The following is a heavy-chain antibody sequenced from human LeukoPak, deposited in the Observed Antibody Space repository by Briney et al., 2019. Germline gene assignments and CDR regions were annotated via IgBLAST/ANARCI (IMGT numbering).Heavy chain of an antibody. CDR3: ARGGRRYDYYYHMDV. Sequence: PGGSLRLSCAASGFTFSSYSMNWVRQAPGKGLEWISYISSSSTIYYADSVKGRFTISRDNAKNSQYLQMSSLRDEDTAMYYCARGGRRYDYYYHMDVWGKGTTVTVSS. CDR1: GFTFSSYS. V-gene: IGHV3-48*02. J-gene: IGHJ6*03. CDR2: ISSSSTI.